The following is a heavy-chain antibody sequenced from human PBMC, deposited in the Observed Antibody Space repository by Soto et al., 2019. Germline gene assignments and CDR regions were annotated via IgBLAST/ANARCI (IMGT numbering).Heavy chain of an antibody. J-gene: IGHJ3*02. V-gene: IGHV4-34*01. D-gene: IGHD3-9*01. CDR3: ARGQLRYFDWLYRVAFDI. CDR2: INHSGST. Sequence: SETLSLTCAVYGGSFSGYYWSWIRQPPGKGLEWIGEINHSGSTNYNPSLKSRVTISVDTSKNQFSLKLSSVTAADTAVYYCARGQLRYFDWLYRVAFDIWGQGTMVTVSS. CDR1: GGSFSGYY.